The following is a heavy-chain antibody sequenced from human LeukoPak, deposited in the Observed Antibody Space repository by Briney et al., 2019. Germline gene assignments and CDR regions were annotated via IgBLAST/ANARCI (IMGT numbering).Heavy chain of an antibody. CDR3: AREKECFDY. Sequence: PGGSLRLSCAASGFTFSSYAMHWVRQAPGKGLEWVAVISYDGSNKYYADSVKGRFTISRDNSKNTLYLQMNSLRAEDTAVYYCAREKECFDYWGQGTLVTVSS. V-gene: IGHV3-30*04. J-gene: IGHJ4*02. D-gene: IGHD3-3*01. CDR2: ISYDGSNK. CDR1: GFTFSSYA.